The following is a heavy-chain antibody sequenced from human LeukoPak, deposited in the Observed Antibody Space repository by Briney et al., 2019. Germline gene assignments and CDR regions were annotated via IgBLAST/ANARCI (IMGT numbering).Heavy chain of an antibody. V-gene: IGHV4-59*01. D-gene: IGHD4-23*01. CDR3: ARESRGWYGGNSEAFDY. J-gene: IGHJ4*02. CDR2: IYYSGST. CDR1: GCSISSYY. Sequence: PSETLSLTCTVSGCSISSYYWSWIRQPPGKGLEWIGYIYYSGSTNYNPSLKSGVTISVDTSKNQSSLKLSSVTAADTAVYYCARESRGWYGGNSEAFDYWGQGTLVTVSS.